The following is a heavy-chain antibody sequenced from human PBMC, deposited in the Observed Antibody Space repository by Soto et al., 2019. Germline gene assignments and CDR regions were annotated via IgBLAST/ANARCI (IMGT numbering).Heavy chain of an antibody. CDR1: GLSITINY. J-gene: IGHJ4*02. CDR3: ARANWYSEY. D-gene: IGHD1-1*01. Sequence: QVHLQESGPGLVKPSETLSLPCTVPGLSITINYWSWIRQPPGKGLEWIGYIYYTGNTNYDPSLKSRVTMSVDTSKNQFSLNLASLTAADTAIYYCARANWYSEYWGQGTLVIVSS. CDR2: IYYTGNT. V-gene: IGHV4-59*13.